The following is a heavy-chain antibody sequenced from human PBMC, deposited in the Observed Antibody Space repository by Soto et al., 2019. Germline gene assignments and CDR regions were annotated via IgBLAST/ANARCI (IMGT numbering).Heavy chain of an antibody. CDR3: ARVPTGKYGVWNY. CDR2: INPGGSIT. V-gene: IGHV3-74*01. J-gene: IGHJ4*02. D-gene: IGHD2-8*01. Sequence: EEQLVESGGGLVQPGGSLRLSCAASGFTFSSYWMHWVRQAPGKGLVWVSRINPGGSITAYADSVKGRFTISRDNAKNTLYLQMNTLRGDDTAVYYCARVPTGKYGVWNYWGQGTLVTFSS. CDR1: GFTFSSYW.